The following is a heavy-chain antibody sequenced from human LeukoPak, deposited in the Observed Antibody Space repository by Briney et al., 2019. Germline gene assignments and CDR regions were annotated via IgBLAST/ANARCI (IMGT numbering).Heavy chain of an antibody. J-gene: IGHJ4*02. CDR1: GDTFTAGV. CDR3: TRGSSGRRDN. CDR2: MNPNSGNT. D-gene: IGHD6-19*01. Sequence: ASLKVSCKASGDTFTAGVIKCGPEGTGQGRGWMGWMNPNSGNTGYGQSFQGRITMTRDISIGTAYMELSNLTSEDTAIYYCTRGSSGRRDNWGQGTLVTVSA. V-gene: IGHV1-8*01.